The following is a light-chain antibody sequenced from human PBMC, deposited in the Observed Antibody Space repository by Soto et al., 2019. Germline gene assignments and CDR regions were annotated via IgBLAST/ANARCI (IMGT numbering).Light chain of an antibody. V-gene: IGLV1-51*01. Sequence: QSVLTQPPAVSAAPGQKGTISWSGSSSNIGGNSVSWYQQLPGTAPTLLIYVANTRPSGIPARYSDSNTRTSATLGITGFQTGDEADYYCGLWDSSLSAYVFGTGTKV. CDR2: VAN. CDR3: GLWDSSLSAYV. CDR1: SSNIGGNS. J-gene: IGLJ1*01.